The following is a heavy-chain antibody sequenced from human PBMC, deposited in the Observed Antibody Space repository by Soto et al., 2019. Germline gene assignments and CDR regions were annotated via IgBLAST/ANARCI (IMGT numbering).Heavy chain of an antibody. V-gene: IGHV4-30-2*01. D-gene: IGHD3-22*01. CDR3: ARAQYYYDSSGYSCWFDP. Sequence: SETLSLTCAVSGGSISSGGYSWSWIRQPPGKGLEWIGYIYHSGSTYYNPSLKSRVTISVDRSKNQFSLELSSVTAADTAVYYCARAQYYYDSSGYSCWFDPWGQGTLVTVSS. CDR2: IYHSGST. CDR1: GGSISSGGYS. J-gene: IGHJ5*02.